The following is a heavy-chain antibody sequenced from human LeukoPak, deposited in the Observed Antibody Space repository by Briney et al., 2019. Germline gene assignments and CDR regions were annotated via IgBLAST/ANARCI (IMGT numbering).Heavy chain of an antibody. CDR2: IIPIFGTA. CDR1: GGTFSSYA. Sequence: ASVKVSCKASGGTFSSYAISWVRQAPGQGLEWMGGIIPIFGTANYAQKFQSRVTITADESTSTAYMELSSLRSEDTAVYYCAREKSYGDYRSNAFDIWGQGTMVTVSS. J-gene: IGHJ3*02. D-gene: IGHD4-17*01. CDR3: AREKSYGDYRSNAFDI. V-gene: IGHV1-69*13.